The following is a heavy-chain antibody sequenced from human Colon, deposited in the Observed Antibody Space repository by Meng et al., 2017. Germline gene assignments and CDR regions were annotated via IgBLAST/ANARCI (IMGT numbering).Heavy chain of an antibody. CDR1: GFTFSGSV. Sequence: GGSLRLSCAGSGFTFSGSVIHWVRQASGQGLEWVGRIRSRGKNYATTYAAPVKGRFTISRDDSKNTAYLQMNSLKTEDAAVYYCTKAEYDEDKRVWYFDHWGRGTLVTVSS. J-gene: IGHJ2*01. CDR3: TKAEYDEDKRVWYFDH. V-gene: IGHV3-73*01. CDR2: IRSRGKNYAT. D-gene: IGHD2-15*01.